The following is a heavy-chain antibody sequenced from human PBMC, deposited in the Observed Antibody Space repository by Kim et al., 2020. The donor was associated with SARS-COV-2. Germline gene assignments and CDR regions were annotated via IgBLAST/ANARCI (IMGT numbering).Heavy chain of an antibody. D-gene: IGHD3-3*01. CDR3: AREWSGGGRRLH. V-gene: IGHV1-69*01. Sequence: ANYAQKFQDKVTMTADESTNTAYMELSSLTSEDTDVYYCAREWSGGGRRLHWGQGTVVTVSS. CDR2: A. J-gene: IGHJ4*02.